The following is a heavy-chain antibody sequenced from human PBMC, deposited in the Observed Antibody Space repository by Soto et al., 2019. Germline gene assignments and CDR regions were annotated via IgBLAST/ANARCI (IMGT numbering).Heavy chain of an antibody. CDR1: GYTFTSYD. D-gene: IGHD2-15*01. Sequence: ASVKVSCKASGYTFTSYDINWVRQAPGQGLEWMGWINPNSGGTNYAQKFQGWVTMTRDTSISTAYMELSRLRSDDTAVYYCARGDEGYCSGGSCYHNWFDPWGQGTLVTVSS. V-gene: IGHV1-2*04. CDR2: INPNSGGT. CDR3: ARGDEGYCSGGSCYHNWFDP. J-gene: IGHJ5*02.